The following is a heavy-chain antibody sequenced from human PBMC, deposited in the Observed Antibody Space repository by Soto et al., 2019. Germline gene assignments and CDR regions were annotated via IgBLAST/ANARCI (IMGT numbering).Heavy chain of an antibody. D-gene: IGHD5-18*01. V-gene: IGHV4-59*01. CDR2: ISYSGTT. J-gene: IGHJ4*02. Sequence: QVQLQESGPGLVKPSETLSLTCTVSGGFLSSYYWSWIRRPPGMGLEWIASISYSGTTNYNSSLKSRVTISIDTSKNQFSLKFNSVTAADTAVYYCAREGYNFGPFDYWGQGALVTVSS. CDR1: GGFLSSYY. CDR3: AREGYNFGPFDY.